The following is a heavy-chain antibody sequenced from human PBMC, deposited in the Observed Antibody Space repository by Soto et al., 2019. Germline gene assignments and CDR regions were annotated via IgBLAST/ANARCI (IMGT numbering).Heavy chain of an antibody. CDR2: ITAGDGKT. Sequence: QVHLVQSGAEVKKPGASVKVSCKASGYNFTQYTIHWVRQAPGQRLEWMRWITAGDGKTQYSKKFQTRVTIRSDVSATTVYMDLNSLRSEDTAVYYCARDLYSSSFFWFDAWGRGTLVIVSS. CDR3: ARDLYSSSFFWFDA. CDR1: GYNFTQYT. V-gene: IGHV1-3*01. D-gene: IGHD2-2*01. J-gene: IGHJ5*02.